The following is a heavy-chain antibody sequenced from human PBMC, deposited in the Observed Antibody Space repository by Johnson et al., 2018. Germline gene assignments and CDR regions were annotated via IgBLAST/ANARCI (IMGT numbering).Heavy chain of an antibody. CDR2: ISYDGSNK. J-gene: IGHJ1*01. D-gene: IGHD6-19*01. CDR1: GFTFSSYA. CDR3: ATKIGYSSGWGLFQH. Sequence: QLVESGGGLVQPGGSLRLSCAASGFTFSSYAMHWVRQAPGKGLEWVAVISYDGSNKYYADSVKGRFTISRDNSKNTLYLQMNSLRDEDTAVYYCATKIGYSSGWGLFQHWGQGTLVTVSS. V-gene: IGHV3-30*14.